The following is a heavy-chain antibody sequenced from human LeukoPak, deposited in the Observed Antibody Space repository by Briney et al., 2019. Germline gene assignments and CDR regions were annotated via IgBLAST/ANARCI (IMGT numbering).Heavy chain of an antibody. J-gene: IGHJ4*02. CDR3: ARLYSSGWTSAIDY. CDR1: GGSISSSSYY. D-gene: IGHD6-19*01. Sequence: SETLSLTCTVSGGSISSSSYYRGWIRQPPGKGLEWIGSIYYSGSTYYNPSLKSRVTISVDTSKNQFSLKLSSVTAADTAVYYCARLYSSGWTSAIDYWGQGTLVTVSS. CDR2: IYYSGST. V-gene: IGHV4-39*01.